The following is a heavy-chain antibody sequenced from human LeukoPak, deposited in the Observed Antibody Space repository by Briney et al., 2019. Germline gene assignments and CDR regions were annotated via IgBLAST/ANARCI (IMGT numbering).Heavy chain of an antibody. CDR1: GGSISGFY. D-gene: IGHD6-13*01. Sequence: SETLSLTCTVSGGSISGFYWSWIRQPAGKGLEWLGRIYNSASTNYNPSLKSRVTMSVDTSKNQFSLKLISVTAADTAVYYCARDRSSSWTRDWFDPWGQGTLVTVSS. CDR2: IYNSAST. V-gene: IGHV4-4*07. J-gene: IGHJ5*02. CDR3: ARDRSSSWTRDWFDP.